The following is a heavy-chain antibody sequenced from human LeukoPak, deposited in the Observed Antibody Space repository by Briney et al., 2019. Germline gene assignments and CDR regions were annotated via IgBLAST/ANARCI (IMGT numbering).Heavy chain of an antibody. CDR2: ISSSSSYI. CDR1: GFTSSSYS. CDR3: ARGRYGDYYFDY. Sequence: PGGSLRLSCAASGFTSSSYSMNWVRQAPGKGLEWVSSISSSSSYIYYADSVKGRFTISRDNAKNSLYLQMNSLRAEDTAVYYCARGRYGDYYFDYWGQGTLVTVSS. V-gene: IGHV3-21*01. D-gene: IGHD4-17*01. J-gene: IGHJ4*02.